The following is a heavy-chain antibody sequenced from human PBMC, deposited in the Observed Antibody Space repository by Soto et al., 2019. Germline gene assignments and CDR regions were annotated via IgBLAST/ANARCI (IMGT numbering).Heavy chain of an antibody. D-gene: IGHD3-10*01. Sequence: PSETLSLTCTVSGGSISSYYWSWIRQPPGKGLEWIGYIYYSGSTNYNPSLKSRVTISVDTSKNQFSLKLSSVTAADTAVYYCARDYYGSGRPPHGYWGQGTLVTVSS. V-gene: IGHV4-59*01. J-gene: IGHJ4*02. CDR2: IYYSGST. CDR1: GGSISSYY. CDR3: ARDYYGSGRPPHGY.